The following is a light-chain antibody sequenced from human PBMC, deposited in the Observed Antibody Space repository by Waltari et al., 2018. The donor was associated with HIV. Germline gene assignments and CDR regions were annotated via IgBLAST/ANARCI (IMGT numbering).Light chain of an antibody. J-gene: IGKJ4*01. CDR2: GAS. CDR3: QQYNNWPLA. CDR1: QSVSTN. Sequence: EILMTQSPATLSVSPGARATLSCRASQSVSTNLAWYQQKPCQAPSLLIYGASTRATGIPARFSGSGSGTDFTLTISSLQSEDSVTYYCQQYNNWPLAFGGGTKVEIK. V-gene: IGKV3-15*01.